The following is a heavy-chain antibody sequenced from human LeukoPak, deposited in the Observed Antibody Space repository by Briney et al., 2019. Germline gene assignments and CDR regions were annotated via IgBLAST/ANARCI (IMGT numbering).Heavy chain of an antibody. CDR3: ARDTVNGPFVISLDL. CDR2: INSADNVE. V-gene: IGHV3-48*03. CDR1: GFSLRSSE. Sequence: GGSPRLSCAASGFSLRSSEMNWVRQAPGKGPEWVAHINSADNVEYYTDSVRGRFTMSRDNAKDLLYLHLNSLRDEDTAVYYCARDTVNGPFVISLDLWGQGVLVTVSS. D-gene: IGHD2-8*01. J-gene: IGHJ5*02.